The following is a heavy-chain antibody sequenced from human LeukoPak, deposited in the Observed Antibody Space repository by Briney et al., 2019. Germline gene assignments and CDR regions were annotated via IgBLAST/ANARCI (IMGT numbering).Heavy chain of an antibody. V-gene: IGHV4-39*01. CDR3: ARGVTMIVVVIHDWYFDL. CDR2: IYYTRST. CDR1: GVSISSSSYY. Sequence: SETLSLTCTVSGVSISSSSYYWGWIRQPPGKGLEWIGSIYYTRSTYYNPSLKSRVTISVDTSKNQFSLKLTSVTAADTAVYYCARGVTMIVVVIHDWYFDLWGRGTLVTVSS. J-gene: IGHJ2*01. D-gene: IGHD3-22*01.